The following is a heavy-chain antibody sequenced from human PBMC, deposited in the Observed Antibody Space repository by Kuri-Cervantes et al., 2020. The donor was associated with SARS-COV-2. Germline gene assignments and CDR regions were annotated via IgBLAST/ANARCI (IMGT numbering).Heavy chain of an antibody. Sequence: GGSLRLSCAASGFTFSGHWIHWVRQAPGKGLEWVAVISYDGNNKYYADSVKGRFTISRDNSKNTLYLQMNSLRAEDTAVYYCAKDSGYSSSEYNWFDTWGQGTLVTVSS. CDR1: GFTFSGHW. J-gene: IGHJ5*02. CDR2: ISYDGNNK. D-gene: IGHD6-13*01. V-gene: IGHV3-30*07. CDR3: AKDSGYSSSEYNWFDT.